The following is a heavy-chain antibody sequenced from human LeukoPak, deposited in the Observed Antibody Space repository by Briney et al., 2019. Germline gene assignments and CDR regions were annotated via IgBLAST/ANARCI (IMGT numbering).Heavy chain of an antibody. V-gene: IGHV3-66*01. CDR1: GFTVSSNY. D-gene: IGHD2-2*01. CDR3: ARDSVVPADHRQPSTRYYYYYYMDA. Sequence: SGGSLRLSCAASGFTVSSNYMSWVRQAPGKGLEWVSVIYSGGSTYYADSVKGRFTISRDNSKNTLYLQMNSLRAEDTAVYYCARDSVVPADHRQPSTRYYYYYYMDAWGKGTTVTVSS. J-gene: IGHJ6*03. CDR2: IYSGGST.